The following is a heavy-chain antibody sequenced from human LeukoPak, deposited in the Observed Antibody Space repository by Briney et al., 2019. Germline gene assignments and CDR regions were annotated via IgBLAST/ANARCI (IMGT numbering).Heavy chain of an antibody. D-gene: IGHD3-22*01. CDR2: INWNGGST. CDR1: GFTFDDYG. CDR3: AKSSGYFYDYFDY. Sequence: PGGSLRLSCAASGFTFDDYGMSWVRQAPGKGLEWVSGINWNGGSTGYADSVKGRFTISRDNSKNSLYLQMNSLRAEDTALYYCAKSSGYFYDYFDYWGQGTLVTVSS. V-gene: IGHV3-20*04. J-gene: IGHJ4*02.